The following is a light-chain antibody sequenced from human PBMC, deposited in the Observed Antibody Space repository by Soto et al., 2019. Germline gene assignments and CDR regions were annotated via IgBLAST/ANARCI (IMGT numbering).Light chain of an antibody. CDR2: KAS. CDR1: QTISSW. CDR3: QHYNSYSEA. V-gene: IGKV1-5*03. J-gene: IGKJ1*01. Sequence: DIQITQSPSTLSVSVGDRLTITCRASQTISSWLAWYQQKPGKAPKLLSYKASTLKSGVPSRFRGSGSGTEFTLTISSLKPDDFETYYCQHYNSYSEAFGQGTKVDIK.